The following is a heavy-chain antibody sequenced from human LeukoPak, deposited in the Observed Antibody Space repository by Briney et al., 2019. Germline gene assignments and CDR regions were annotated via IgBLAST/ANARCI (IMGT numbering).Heavy chain of an antibody. D-gene: IGHD3-16*01. Sequence: ASVKVSCKAFGYTFTGYYMHWVRQAPGQGLEWMGWINPNSGGTNYAQKFQGRVTMTRDTSISTAYVELTRLRSDDTAVYYCARVSWGSYYYGMDVWGQGTTVTVSS. J-gene: IGHJ6*02. CDR1: GYTFTGYY. CDR3: ARVSWGSYYYGMDV. V-gene: IGHV1-2*02. CDR2: INPNSGGT.